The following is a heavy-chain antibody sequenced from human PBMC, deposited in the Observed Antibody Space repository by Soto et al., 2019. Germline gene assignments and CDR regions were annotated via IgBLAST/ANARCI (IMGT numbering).Heavy chain of an antibody. CDR1: GYTFTSYY. CDR3: ATGQYCSGGSCYGWFDP. CDR2: FDPEDGET. J-gene: IGHJ5*02. Sequence: ASVKVSCKASGYTFTSYYMHWVRQAPGKGLEWMGGFDPEDGETIYAQKFQGRVTMTEDTSTDTAYMELSSLRSEDTAVYYCATGQYCSGGSCYGWFDPWGRG. V-gene: IGHV1-24*01. D-gene: IGHD2-15*01.